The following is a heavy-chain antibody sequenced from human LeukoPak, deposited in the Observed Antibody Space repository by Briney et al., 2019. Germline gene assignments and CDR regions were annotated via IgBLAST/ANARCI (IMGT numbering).Heavy chain of an antibody. J-gene: IGHJ6*02. D-gene: IGHD3-3*01. CDR3: ARDRRNTIFGVVDPSYYYYYGMDV. V-gene: IGHV1-69*05. CDR2: IIPIFGTA. Sequence: EASVKVSCKASGGTFSSYAISWVRQAPGQGLEWMGGIIPIFGTANYAQKLQGRVTMTTDTSTSTAYMELRSLRSDDTAVYYCARDRRNTIFGVVDPSYYYYYGMDVWGQGTTVTVSS. CDR1: GGTFSSYA.